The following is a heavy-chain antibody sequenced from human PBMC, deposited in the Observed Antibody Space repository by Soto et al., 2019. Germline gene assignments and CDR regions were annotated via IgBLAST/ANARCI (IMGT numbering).Heavy chain of an antibody. CDR2: IYSGGST. D-gene: IGHD3-3*01. Sequence: GGSLRLSCAASGFTVSSNYMSWVRQAPGKGLEWVSVIYSGGSTYYADSVKGRFTISRDNSKNTLYLQMNSLRAEDTAVYYCARGPPHTIFESYYYYYMDVWGKGTTVTVSS. CDR3: ARGPPHTIFESYYYYYMDV. V-gene: IGHV3-66*01. CDR1: GFTVSSNY. J-gene: IGHJ6*03.